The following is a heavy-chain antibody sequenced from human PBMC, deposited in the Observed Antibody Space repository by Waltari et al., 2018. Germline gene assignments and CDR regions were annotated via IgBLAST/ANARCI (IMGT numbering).Heavy chain of an antibody. CDR3: ARGGPVITFGGVIFRLDA. CDR2: INPNSGDT. V-gene: IGHV1-2*02. D-gene: IGHD3-16*02. Sequence: QVQLVQSGAGVKKPGTSMKVSCMASGYTLNDYYIHWVRQAPGQGLEWMGWINPNSGDTRYVQKFQGRVTMTRDSSFSLAYMELSRLRSDDTAIYFCARGGPVITFGGVIFRLDAWGQGSLVTVSS. CDR1: GYTLNDYY. J-gene: IGHJ5*02.